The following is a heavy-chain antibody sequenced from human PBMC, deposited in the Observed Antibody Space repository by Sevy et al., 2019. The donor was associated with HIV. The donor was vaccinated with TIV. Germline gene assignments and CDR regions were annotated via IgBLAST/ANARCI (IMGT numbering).Heavy chain of an antibody. J-gene: IGHJ6*02. D-gene: IGHD3-3*01. Sequence: GGSLRLSCAASGFTFSNYNINWVRQSPGKGLEWVSFISTSSGYIYYADSVKGRLTISRDNAKNSLYLQMNSLRAEDTAVYYCARDETILEGSYGMAVWGQGTTVTVSS. CDR2: ISTSSGYI. CDR1: GFTFSNYN. V-gene: IGHV3-21*06. CDR3: ARDETILEGSYGMAV.